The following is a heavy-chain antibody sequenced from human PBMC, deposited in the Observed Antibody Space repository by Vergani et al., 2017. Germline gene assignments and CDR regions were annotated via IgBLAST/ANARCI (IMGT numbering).Heavy chain of an antibody. CDR3: ARDSGGYDFWSGYHDAFDI. Sequence: VQLVESGGGLVKPGGSLRLSCAASGFTFSSYSMNWVRQAPGKGLEWVSSISSSSSYIYYADSVKGRFTISRDIAKNSLYLQMNSLRAEDTAVYYCARDSGGYDFWSGYHDAFDIWGQGTMVTVSS. D-gene: IGHD3-3*01. CDR2: ISSSSSYI. J-gene: IGHJ3*02. CDR1: GFTFSSYS. V-gene: IGHV3-21*01.